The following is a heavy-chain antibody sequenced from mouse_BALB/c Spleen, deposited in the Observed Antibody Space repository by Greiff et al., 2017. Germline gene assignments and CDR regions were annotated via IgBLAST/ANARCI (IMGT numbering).Heavy chain of an antibody. Sequence: QVQLQQSGAELAKPGASVKMSCKASGYTFTSYWMHWVKQRPGQGLEWIGYINPSTGYTEYNQKFKDKATLTADKSSSTAYMQLSSLTSEDSAVYYCARSSYGNYPFAYWGQGTLVTVSA. D-gene: IGHD2-1*01. CDR3: ARSSYGNYPFAY. J-gene: IGHJ3*01. CDR2: INPSTGYT. V-gene: IGHV1-7*01. CDR1: GYTFTSYW.